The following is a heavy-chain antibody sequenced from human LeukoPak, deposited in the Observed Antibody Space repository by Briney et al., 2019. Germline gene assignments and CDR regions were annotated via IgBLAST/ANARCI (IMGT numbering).Heavy chain of an antibody. V-gene: IGHV3-23*01. Sequence: GSLRLSCAASGFTFSSYAMSWVRQAPGKGLEWVSAISGSGGSTYYADSVKGRFTISRDNSKNTLHLQMNSLRAEDTAVYHCAKDGGPSWYYGMDVWGQGTTVTVSS. CDR1: GFTFSSYA. D-gene: IGHD2-2*01. CDR2: ISGSGGST. CDR3: AKDGGPSWYYGMDV. J-gene: IGHJ6*02.